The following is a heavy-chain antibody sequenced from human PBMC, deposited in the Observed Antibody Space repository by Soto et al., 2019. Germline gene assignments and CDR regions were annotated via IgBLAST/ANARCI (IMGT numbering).Heavy chain of an antibody. CDR3: AHSRYSRSSFDY. Sequence: QITLKESGPTLVKPTQTLTLTCTFSGFSLTSNDVGVGWIRQPPGKALEWLALIYWDDDKRYSPSLKSRLTITKDTSKNQVVLRMTNMDPADTATYYCAHSRYSRSSFDYWGQGTLVTVSS. D-gene: IGHD6-6*01. CDR2: IYWDDDK. V-gene: IGHV2-5*02. CDR1: GFSLTSNDVG. J-gene: IGHJ4*02.